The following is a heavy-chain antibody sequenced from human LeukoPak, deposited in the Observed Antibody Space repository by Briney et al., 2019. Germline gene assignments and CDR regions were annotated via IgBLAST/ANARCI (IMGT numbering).Heavy chain of an antibody. D-gene: IGHD2-2*02. Sequence: GGSLRLSCSASGFTFDDYAMHWVRQAPGKGLEWVSGISWNSNLIGYADSVKGRFTISRDNAKNSLYLQMNSLRPEDMALYYCAKDRNYELLYAFDIWGQGTMVTVSS. V-gene: IGHV3-9*03. J-gene: IGHJ3*02. CDR3: AKDRNYELLYAFDI. CDR2: ISWNSNLI. CDR1: GFTFDDYA.